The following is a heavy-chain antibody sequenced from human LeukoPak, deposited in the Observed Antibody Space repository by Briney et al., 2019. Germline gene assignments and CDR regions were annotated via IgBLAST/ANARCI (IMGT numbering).Heavy chain of an antibody. CDR2: ISGSASTI. V-gene: IGHV3-11*04. Sequence: GGSLRLSCAASGFTFSDYYMSWVRQAPGKGLEWVSFISGSASTIYYTDSVKGRFTISRDNAKKSFYLQMNSLRAEDTAVYYCARVWRQQLELDHWGQGTLVIVSS. CDR3: ARVWRQQLELDH. CDR1: GFTFSDYY. J-gene: IGHJ4*02. D-gene: IGHD6-13*01.